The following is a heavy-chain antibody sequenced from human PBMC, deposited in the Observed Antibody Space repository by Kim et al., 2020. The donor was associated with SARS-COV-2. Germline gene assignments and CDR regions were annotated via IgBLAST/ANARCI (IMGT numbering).Heavy chain of an antibody. Sequence: SETLSLTCTVSGGSISSSSYYWGWIRQPPGKGLEWIGSIYYSGSTYYNPSLKSRVTISVDTSKNQFSLKLSSVTAADTAVYYCARHDTYGSGSYTFLFPTFDYWGQGTLVTVSS. V-gene: IGHV4-39*01. D-gene: IGHD3-10*01. J-gene: IGHJ4*02. CDR2: IYYSGST. CDR1: GGSISSSSYY. CDR3: ARHDTYGSGSYTFLFPTFDY.